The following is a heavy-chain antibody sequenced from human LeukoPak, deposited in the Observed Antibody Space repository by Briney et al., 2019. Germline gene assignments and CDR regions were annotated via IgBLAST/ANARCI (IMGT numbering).Heavy chain of an antibody. CDR1: GYTLTELS. Sequence: GASVEVSCKVSGYTLTELSMHWVRQAPGKGLEWMGGFDPEDGETIYAQKFQGRVTMTEDTSTDTAYMELSSLRSEDTAVYYCATRWIFGGVIGPFFDYWGQGTLVTVSS. V-gene: IGHV1-24*01. CDR2: FDPEDGET. D-gene: IGHD3-16*02. J-gene: IGHJ4*02. CDR3: ATRWIFGGVIGPFFDY.